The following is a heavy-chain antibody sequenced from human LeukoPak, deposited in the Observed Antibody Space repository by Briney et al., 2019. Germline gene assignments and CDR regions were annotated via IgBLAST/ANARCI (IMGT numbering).Heavy chain of an antibody. Sequence: PGGSLRLSCAASGFTVSSNYMSRVRQAPGKGLEWVSVIYSGGSTYYADSVKGRFTLSRDNSKNTQYLQMNSLRAEDTAVYYCAREPLDQYGDNAFDIWGQGTMVTVSS. CDR1: GFTVSSNY. V-gene: IGHV3-53*01. J-gene: IGHJ3*02. D-gene: IGHD4-17*01. CDR2: IYSGGST. CDR3: AREPLDQYGDNAFDI.